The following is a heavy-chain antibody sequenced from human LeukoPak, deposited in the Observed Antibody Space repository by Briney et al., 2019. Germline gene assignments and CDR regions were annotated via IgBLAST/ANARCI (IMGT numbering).Heavy chain of an antibody. V-gene: IGHV3-74*01. CDR1: GFTFNNFW. CDR2: INSDESTT. J-gene: IGHJ4*02. Sequence: PGGSLRLSCAASGFTFNNFWMHWVRQAPGKGLVWVSRINSDESTTTYADSAKGRFTISRDNAKNTLYLQMNSLRAEDTAVYYCARDPGTAMGRALDYWGQGTLVTVSS. D-gene: IGHD5-18*01. CDR3: ARDPGTAMGRALDY.